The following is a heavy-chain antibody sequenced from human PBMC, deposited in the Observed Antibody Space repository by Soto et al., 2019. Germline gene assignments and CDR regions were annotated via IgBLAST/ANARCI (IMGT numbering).Heavy chain of an antibody. CDR2: TNWNGDNI. V-gene: IGHV3-9*01. D-gene: IGHD5-12*01. Sequence: EVQLVESGGGLVQPGRSLRLSCAASGFSFNVYAMHWVRQIPGKGLEWVSGTNWNGDNIGYADSVKGRFTISRDNAQNFLYLQVHSLISEDTALYYCAKDVGSVARNLEYWGQGTLVTVSS. CDR3: AKDVGSVARNLEY. CDR1: GFSFNVYA. J-gene: IGHJ4*02.